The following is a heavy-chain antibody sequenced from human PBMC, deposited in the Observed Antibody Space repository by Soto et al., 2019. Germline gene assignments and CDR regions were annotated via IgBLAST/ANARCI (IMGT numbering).Heavy chain of an antibody. J-gene: IGHJ4*02. D-gene: IGHD3-22*01. CDR2: IVVGSGNT. Sequence: SVKVSCKASGFTFTSSAVQWVRQARGQRLEWIGWIVVGSGNTNYAQKFQERATITRDMSTSTAYMELSSLRSEDTAVYYCAADRYYYDSSGYSYGDYWGQGTLVTVSS. CDR3: AADRYYYDSSGYSYGDY. CDR1: GFTFTSSA. V-gene: IGHV1-58*01.